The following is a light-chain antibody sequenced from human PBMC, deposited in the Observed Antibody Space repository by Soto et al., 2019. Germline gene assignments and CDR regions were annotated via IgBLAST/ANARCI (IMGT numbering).Light chain of an antibody. CDR1: QSVSSSY. V-gene: IGKV3-20*01. Sequence: EIVLTQSPGTLSLSPGERATLSCRASQSVSSSYLAWYQQKPGQAPRLLFYGASSRATGIPDRFSGSGSGTDFTLTISRLEPEDFAVYYCQQYGSSPGTFGQGTKAEIK. J-gene: IGKJ1*01. CDR2: GAS. CDR3: QQYGSSPGT.